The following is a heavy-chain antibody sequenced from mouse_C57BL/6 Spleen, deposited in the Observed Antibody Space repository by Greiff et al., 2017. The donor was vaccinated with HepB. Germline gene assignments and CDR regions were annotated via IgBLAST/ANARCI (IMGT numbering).Heavy chain of an antibody. CDR2: IYPRSGNT. D-gene: IGHD1-1*01. Sequence: QVQLKQSGAELARPGASVKLSCKASGYTFTSYGISWVKQRPGQGLEWIGAIYPRSGNTYYNEKFKGKATLTADKSASTAYMELRSLTSEDSAVYVCARGPRITTGVDWYFDCWGTGTTVTVSS. CDR1: GYTFTSYG. CDR3: ARGPRITTGVDWYFDC. V-gene: IGHV1-81*01. J-gene: IGHJ1*03.